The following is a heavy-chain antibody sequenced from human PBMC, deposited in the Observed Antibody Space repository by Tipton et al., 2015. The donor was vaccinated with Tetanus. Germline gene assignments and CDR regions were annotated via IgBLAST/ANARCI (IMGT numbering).Heavy chain of an antibody. Sequence: SLRLSCAASGFTFSTCALSWVRQPPGKGLEWVSSITSGGNIPYYADSVRGRLTISRDNSKNTLYLHMDSLRAEDAAIYYCAKDLSPNLGFDLWGRGTLVTVSS. CDR3: AKDLSPNLGFDL. V-gene: IGHV3-23*01. J-gene: IGHJ2*01. D-gene: IGHD1-14*01. CDR1: GFTFSTCA. CDR2: ITSGGNIP.